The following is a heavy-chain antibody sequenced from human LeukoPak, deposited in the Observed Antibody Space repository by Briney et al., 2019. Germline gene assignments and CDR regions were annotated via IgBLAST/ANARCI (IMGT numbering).Heavy chain of an antibody. J-gene: IGHJ6*03. V-gene: IGHV1-8*01. CDR1: GYTFTSYD. CDR2: MNPNRGNT. Sequence: TVKVSCKASGYTFTSYDINCVRQATAQALEWMGWMNPNRGNTGYAQKFQGRVTMTRNASISKAYMELSSLRSDDTAVYYCATRSLKVPAATMDVWGKGTTVTVSS. CDR3: ATRSLKVPAATMDV. D-gene: IGHD2-2*01.